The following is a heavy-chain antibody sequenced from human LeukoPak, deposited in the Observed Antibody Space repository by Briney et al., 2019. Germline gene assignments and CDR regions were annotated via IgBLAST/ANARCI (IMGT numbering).Heavy chain of an antibody. CDR1: GGSISSGSYY. CDR2: IYTSGST. Sequence: SETLSLTCTVSGGSISSGSYYWRWIRQPAGKGLEWNGRIYTSGSTNYNPSLKSRVTISVDTSKNEFSLKLSSVTAADTAVYYCASGYYYRGDYWGQGTLVTVSS. V-gene: IGHV4-61*02. CDR3: ASGYYYRGDY. D-gene: IGHD3-22*01. J-gene: IGHJ4*02.